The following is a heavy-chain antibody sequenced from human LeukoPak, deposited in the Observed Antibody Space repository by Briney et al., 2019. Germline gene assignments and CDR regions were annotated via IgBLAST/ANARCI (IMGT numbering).Heavy chain of an antibody. J-gene: IGHJ3*02. CDR3: ARDQAMVRGVIITGDAFDI. Sequence: ASVKVYCKASGYTLTSYGISWVRQAPGQGLEWMGWISAYNGNTNYAQKLQGRVTMTTDTSTSTAYMELRSLRSDDTAVYYCARDQAMVRGVIITGDAFDIWGQGTMVTVSS. CDR1: GYTLTSYG. CDR2: ISAYNGNT. V-gene: IGHV1-18*01. D-gene: IGHD3-10*01.